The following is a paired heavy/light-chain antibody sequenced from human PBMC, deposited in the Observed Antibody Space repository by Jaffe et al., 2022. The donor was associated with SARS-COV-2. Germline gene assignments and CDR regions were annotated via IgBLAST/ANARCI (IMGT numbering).Heavy chain of an antibody. D-gene: IGHD4-17*01. Sequence: QLQLQESGPGLVRPSETLSLTCTVSGGSISDNIYYWGWIRQPPGKGLEWIGSIYYTGNTYYNPSLKSRVTISVDTSKNQFSLKLSSVTAADTAVYYCTRLGGDYGTNDYWGQGTLVTVSS. V-gene: IGHV4-39*01. CDR3: TRLGGDYGTNDY. CDR2: IYYTGNT. J-gene: IGHJ4*02. CDR1: GGSISDNIYY.
Light chain of an antibody. Sequence: QLVLTQLPSASASLGASVKLTCTLSSGHSSDAIAWHRQQPEKGPRYLMKLNSDGSHSKGDGIPDRFSGSSSGAERYLTISSLQSEDEADYYCQTWGTGYWVFGGGTKLTVL. CDR1: SGHSSDA. V-gene: IGLV4-69*01. CDR3: QTWGTGYWV. J-gene: IGLJ3*02. CDR2: LNSDGSH.